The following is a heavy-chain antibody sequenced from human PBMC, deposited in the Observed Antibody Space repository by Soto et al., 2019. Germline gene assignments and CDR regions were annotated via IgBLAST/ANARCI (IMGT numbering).Heavy chain of an antibody. V-gene: IGHV1-69*02. CDR1: GDKFSSYT. CDR3: ARPRLSSGWYLVYAFDI. Sequence: SVKVSCKASGDKFSSYTISWVRQAPGQGLEWMGRIVSFAGVPIYAQIFQGRITITADSSSSTAYMELTSLTSDDTAVYYCARPRLSSGWYLVYAFDIRAQGTPVTVSS. J-gene: IGHJ3*02. D-gene: IGHD6-19*01. CDR2: IVSFAGVP.